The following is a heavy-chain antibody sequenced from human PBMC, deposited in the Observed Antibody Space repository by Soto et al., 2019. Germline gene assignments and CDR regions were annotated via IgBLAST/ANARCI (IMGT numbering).Heavy chain of an antibody. Sequence: EVQLVESGGGLVQPGGSLRLSCAASGFTFSSYSMNWVRQAPGKGLEWVSYISSSSSTIYYADSVKGRFTISRDNAKNSLYLQMISLRAEDTAVYYCATHDYGDYIPGYWGQGTLVTVSS. J-gene: IGHJ4*02. CDR2: ISSSSSTI. D-gene: IGHD4-17*01. V-gene: IGHV3-48*01. CDR3: ATHDYGDYIPGY. CDR1: GFTFSSYS.